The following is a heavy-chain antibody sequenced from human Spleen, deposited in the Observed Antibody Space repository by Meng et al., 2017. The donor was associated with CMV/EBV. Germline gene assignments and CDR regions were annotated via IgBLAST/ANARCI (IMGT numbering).Heavy chain of an antibody. CDR3: ARIIAMIDD. V-gene: IGHV4-38-2*02. J-gene: IGHJ4*02. D-gene: IGHD3-22*01. Sequence: SETLSLTCTVSGYSISSGYYWGWIRQPPGKGLEWIGSIYHSGSAYYNPSLKSRVTILVDTSKNQFSLKLTSVTASDTAVYYCARIIAMIDDWGQGTLVTVSS. CDR1: GYSISSGYY. CDR2: IYHSGSA.